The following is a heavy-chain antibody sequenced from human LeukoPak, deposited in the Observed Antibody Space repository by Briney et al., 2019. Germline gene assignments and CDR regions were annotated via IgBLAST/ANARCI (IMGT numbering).Heavy chain of an antibody. V-gene: IGHV4-59*01. CDR3: ARGGTYALV. D-gene: IGHD3-16*01. CDR2: ISYSGST. J-gene: IGHJ4*02. Sequence: PSETLSLTCTVSGGSISSYYWSWIRQRPGKGLEWIGYISYSGSTNYNPSLKSRVTISVDTSKNQFSLKLSSVTAADTAVYYCARGGTYALVWGQGTLVTVSS. CDR1: GGSISSYY.